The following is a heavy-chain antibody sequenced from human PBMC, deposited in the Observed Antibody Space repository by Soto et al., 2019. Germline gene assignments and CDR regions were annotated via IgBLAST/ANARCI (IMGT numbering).Heavy chain of an antibody. V-gene: IGHV3-30*18. Sequence: QVQLVESGGGVVQPGRSLRLSCAASGFTFSSYGMHWVRQAPGKGLEWVAVISYDGSNKYYADSVKGRFTISRDNSKNTLYLQMNSLRAEDTAVYYCAKDRVSSSWTGYYYYYGMDVWGQGTTVTVSS. D-gene: IGHD6-13*01. CDR2: ISYDGSNK. CDR3: AKDRVSSSWTGYYYYYGMDV. CDR1: GFTFSSYG. J-gene: IGHJ6*02.